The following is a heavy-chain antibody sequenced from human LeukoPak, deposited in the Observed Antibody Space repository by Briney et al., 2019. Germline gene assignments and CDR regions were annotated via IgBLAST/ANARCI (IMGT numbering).Heavy chain of an antibody. J-gene: IGHJ3*02. CDR2: IRYDGSNK. CDR3: ARDSEYCSSGSCSPGASDI. V-gene: IGHV3-30*02. D-gene: IGHD2-15*01. Sequence: GGSLRLSCAASGFTFSSYGMHWVRQAPGKGLEWVAFIRYDGSNKYYADSVKGRFTISRDNSKNTLYLQMNSLRVEDTAVYYCARDSEYCSSGSCSPGASDIWGQGTMVTVSS. CDR1: GFTFSSYG.